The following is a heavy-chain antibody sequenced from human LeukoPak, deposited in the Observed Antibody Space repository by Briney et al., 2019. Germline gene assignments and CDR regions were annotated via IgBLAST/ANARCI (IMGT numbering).Heavy chain of an antibody. Sequence: SETLSLTCADSGGSFSGYYRSCIRQPPGKGLEWIGEINHSGSTNYNPSLKSRVTISVDTSKNQFSLKLSSVTAADTAVYYCARGNPYDYVWGSYRSLHTSDGFYYWGEETLVTVSS. CDR2: INHSGST. D-gene: IGHD3-16*02. V-gene: IGHV4-34*01. CDR1: GGSFSGYY. CDR3: ARGNPYDYVWGSYRSLHTSDGFYY. J-gene: IGHJ4*02.